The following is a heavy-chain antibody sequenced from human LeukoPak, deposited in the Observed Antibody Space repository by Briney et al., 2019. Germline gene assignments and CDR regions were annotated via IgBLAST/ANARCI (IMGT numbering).Heavy chain of an antibody. D-gene: IGHD5/OR15-5a*01. J-gene: IGHJ4*02. CDR2: IYYSGST. V-gene: IGHV4-59*01. CDR3: ARGVNEDYFDY. CDR1: GGSISSYY. Sequence: SVTLSLTCTVSGGSISSYYWSWIRQPPGKGLEWIGYIYYSGSTNYNPSLKSRVTISVDTSKNQFSLKLSSVTAADTAVYYCARGVNEDYFDYWGQGTLVTVSS.